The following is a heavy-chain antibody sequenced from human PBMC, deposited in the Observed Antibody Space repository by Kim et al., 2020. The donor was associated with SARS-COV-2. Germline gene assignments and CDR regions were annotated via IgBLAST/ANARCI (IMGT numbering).Heavy chain of an antibody. Sequence: SETLSLTCAVSGGSISSSNWWSWVRQPPGKGLEWIGEIYHSGSTNYNPSLKSRVTISVDKSKNQFSLKLSSVTAADTAVYYCASFGPRSLYGGASVVVTPPGHAFEIWGQGTIVTVSS. D-gene: IGHD2-21*02. CDR3: ASFGPRSLYGGASVVVTPPGHAFEI. V-gene: IGHV4-4*02. CDR2: IYHSGST. CDR1: GGSISSSNW. J-gene: IGHJ3*02.